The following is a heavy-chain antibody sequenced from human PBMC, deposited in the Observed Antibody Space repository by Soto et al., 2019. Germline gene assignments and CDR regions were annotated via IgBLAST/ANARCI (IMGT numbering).Heavy chain of an antibody. CDR3: ARGFEDYSKDYYYGMDV. CDR1: GYTFTSYD. J-gene: IGHJ6*02. CDR2: MNPNSGNT. D-gene: IGHD4-4*01. Sequence: ASVKVSCKASGYTFTSYDINWVRQATGQGLEWMGWMNPNSGNTGYAQKFQGRVTMTRNTSISTAYMELSSLRSEDTAVYYCARGFEDYSKDYYYGMDVWGQGTTVTVSS. V-gene: IGHV1-8*01.